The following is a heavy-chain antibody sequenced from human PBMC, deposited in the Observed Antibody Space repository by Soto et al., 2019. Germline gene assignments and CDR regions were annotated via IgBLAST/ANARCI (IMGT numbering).Heavy chain of an antibody. Sequence: QVQLQESGPGLVKPLQTLSLTCNVSGDSMSSGDYYWSWIRQPPVKGLEWLADISSRGTVYYTPSLKGRHTISMVTSKNQFSLRLRSVTAADTAVYFCARGSTVSCRPIDSWGHGTLVTVSS. CDR2: ISSRGTV. J-gene: IGHJ5*01. D-gene: IGHD4-17*01. CDR3: ARGSTVSCRPIDS. V-gene: IGHV4-30-4*01. CDR1: GDSMSSGDYY.